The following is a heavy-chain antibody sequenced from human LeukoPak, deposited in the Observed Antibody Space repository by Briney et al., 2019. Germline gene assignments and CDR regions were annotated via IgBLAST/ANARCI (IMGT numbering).Heavy chain of an antibody. Sequence: SETLSLTCTVSGGSISSSSYYWGWIRQPPGKGLEWIGSIYCSGSTYYNPSLKSRVTISVDTSKNQFSLKLSSVTAADTAVYYCARHQYSSSRDAFDIWGRGTMVTVSS. CDR1: GGSISSSSYY. D-gene: IGHD6-13*01. CDR3: ARHQYSSSRDAFDI. J-gene: IGHJ3*02. V-gene: IGHV4-39*01. CDR2: IYCSGST.